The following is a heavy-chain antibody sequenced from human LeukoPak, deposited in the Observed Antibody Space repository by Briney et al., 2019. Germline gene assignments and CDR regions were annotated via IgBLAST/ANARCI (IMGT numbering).Heavy chain of an antibody. D-gene: IGHD1-26*01. V-gene: IGHV3-73*01. J-gene: IGHJ4*02. CDR2: IRSKANSYAT. CDR1: GFTFSGSA. CDR3: TRLVSGTYYDY. Sequence: GRSLRLSCAASGFTFSGSAMHWVRQASGKGLEWVGRIRSKANSYATAYAASVKGRFTISRDDSKNTAYLQMNSLKTEDTAVYYCTRLVSGTYYDYWGQGTLVTVSS.